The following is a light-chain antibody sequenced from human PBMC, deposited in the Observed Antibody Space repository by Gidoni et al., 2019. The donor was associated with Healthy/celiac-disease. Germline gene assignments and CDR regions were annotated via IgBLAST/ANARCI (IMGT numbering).Light chain of an antibody. J-gene: IGKJ1*01. CDR2: DAP. V-gene: IGKV3-11*01. CDR3: QQRSNWPPWT. CDR1: QSVSSY. Sequence: EIVLTQSPATLSSSPGERATLSCRASQSVSSYLAWYQQKPGQAPRLLIYDAPNRATGIPARFSGSGSGTDFTLTISSLEPEDFAVYYCQQRSNWPPWTFGQGTKVEIK.